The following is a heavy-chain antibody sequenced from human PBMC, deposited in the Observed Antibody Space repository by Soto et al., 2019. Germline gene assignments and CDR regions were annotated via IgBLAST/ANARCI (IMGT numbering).Heavy chain of an antibody. CDR1: GFTFSSYG. CDR3: AKVYHGGNSGAFDI. D-gene: IGHD2-21*02. CDR2: ISYDGSNK. Sequence: GGSLRLSCAASGFTFSSYGMHWVRQAPGKGLERVAVISYDGSNKYYADSVKGRFTISRDNSKNTLYLQMNSLRAEDTAVYYCAKVYHGGNSGAFDIWGQGTMVTVSS. V-gene: IGHV3-30*18. J-gene: IGHJ3*02.